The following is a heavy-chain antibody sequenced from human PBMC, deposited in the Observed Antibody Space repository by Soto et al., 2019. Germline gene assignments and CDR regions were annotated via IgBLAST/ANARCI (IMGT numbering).Heavy chain of an antibody. CDR1: GFTFSSYA. CDR3: ARDKRDLRFLEWSYYFDF. Sequence: GGSLRLSCAASGFTFSSYAMHWVRQAPGKGLEWVAVISYDGSNKYYADSVKGRFTVSRDNSKNTLYLQMNSLRAEDTAVYYCARDKRDLRFLEWSYYFDFWGQGTLVTVSS. CDR2: ISYDGSNK. J-gene: IGHJ4*02. D-gene: IGHD3-3*01. V-gene: IGHV3-30-3*01.